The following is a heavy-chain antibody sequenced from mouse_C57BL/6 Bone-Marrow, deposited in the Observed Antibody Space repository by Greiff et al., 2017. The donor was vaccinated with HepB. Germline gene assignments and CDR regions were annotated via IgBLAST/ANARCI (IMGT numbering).Heavy chain of an antibody. J-gene: IGHJ2*01. CDR2: IRNKANGYTT. V-gene: IGHV7-3*01. D-gene: IGHD2-2*01. CDR1: GFTFTDYY. Sequence: VQVVESGGGLVQPGGSLSLSCAASGFTFTDYYMSWVRQPPGKALEWLGFIRNKANGYTTEYSASVKGRFTISRDNSQSILYLQMNALRAEDSATYYCARYISMVTYYFDYWGQGTTLTVSS. CDR3: ARYISMVTYYFDY.